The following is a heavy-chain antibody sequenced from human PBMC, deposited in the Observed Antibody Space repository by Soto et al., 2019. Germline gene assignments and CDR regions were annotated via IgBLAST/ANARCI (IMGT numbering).Heavy chain of an antibody. CDR3: AKDAMGNFDY. CDR2: ISYDGSNK. V-gene: IGHV3-30*18. CDR1: GFTFSSYG. J-gene: IGHJ4*02. Sequence: RRLSCAASGFTFSSYGMHWVRQAPGKGLEWVAVISYDGSNKYYADSVKGRFTISRDNSKNTLYLQMNSLRAEDTAVYYCAKDAMGNFDYWGQGTLVTVSS.